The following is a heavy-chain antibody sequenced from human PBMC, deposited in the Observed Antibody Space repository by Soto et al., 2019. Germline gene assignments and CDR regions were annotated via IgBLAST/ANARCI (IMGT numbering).Heavy chain of an antibody. CDR1: GYSFTGHY. Sequence: QVQLVQSGAEVKKPGASVKVSCKASGYSFTGHYIHWVRQAPGQGLEWMGWINPNSGGTKYAQKFQGRVTMTRDTSISTDNMELSSLRSDGTDVYNCAREDAFDIWGQGTVVTVSS. J-gene: IGHJ3*02. V-gene: IGHV1-2*02. CDR3: AREDAFDI. CDR2: INPNSGGT.